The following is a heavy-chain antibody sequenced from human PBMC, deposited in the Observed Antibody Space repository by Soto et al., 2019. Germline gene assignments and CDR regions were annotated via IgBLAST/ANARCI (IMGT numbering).Heavy chain of an antibody. CDR3: CNGWFDH. CDR1: GLTFSSYA. V-gene: IGHV3-23*01. CDR2: ISGSGDST. Sequence: EVQLLESGGGLVQPGGSLRLSCAASGLTFSSYAMNWVRQAPGKGLEWVSTISGSGDSTYYADSVKGRFTISRDNSKNTLYLQVNSLRAEDTAVYYCCNGWFDHWGQGTPVTVSS. J-gene: IGHJ5*02.